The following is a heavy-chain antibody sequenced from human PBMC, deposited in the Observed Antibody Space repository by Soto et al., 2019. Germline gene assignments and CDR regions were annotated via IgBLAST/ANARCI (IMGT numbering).Heavy chain of an antibody. V-gene: IGHV1-18*01. CDR2: ISANNGDT. D-gene: IGHD2-15*01. J-gene: IGHJ1*01. CDR3: ARDRTWGYCAGGSCYPAEYFQH. Sequence: QVQLVQSGAEVTKPGASVKVSCKASGYVFTSYGISWVRQAPGQGLEWMGWISANNGDTVYAQRVQSRVTMTTDTSTSPAYMELRSLRSDDTAVYYCARDRTWGYCAGGSCYPAEYFQHWGQGTLVTVSS. CDR1: GYVFTSYG.